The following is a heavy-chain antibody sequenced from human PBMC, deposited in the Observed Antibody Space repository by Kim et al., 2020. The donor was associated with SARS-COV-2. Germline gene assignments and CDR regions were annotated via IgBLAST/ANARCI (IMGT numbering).Heavy chain of an antibody. J-gene: IGHJ4*02. CDR1: GFTFRSYW. CDR3: ARRSSWSYFDY. D-gene: IGHD6-13*01. V-gene: IGHV3-74*01. Sequence: GGSLRLSCAASGFTFRSYWMHWVRQAPGKGLVWVSRINSDGSSTTYADYVKGRFTISRDNAKNTQYLQMNSLRAEYTAVYYCARRSSWSYFDYWGQGTLV. CDR2: INSDGSST.